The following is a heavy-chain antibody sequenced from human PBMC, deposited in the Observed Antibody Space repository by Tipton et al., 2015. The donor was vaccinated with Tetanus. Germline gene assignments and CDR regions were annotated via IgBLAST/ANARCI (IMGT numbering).Heavy chain of an antibody. CDR3: AGSRTPAFDC. CDR1: GFTFSSYW. J-gene: IGHJ4*02. Sequence: SLRLSCAASGFTFSSYWMNWVRQAPGKGLEWVANIKQDGSEKYYVDSVKGRFTISRDNAKNSLYLQMNNLRAEDTAVYYCAGSRTPAFDCWGQGTLVTVSS. V-gene: IGHV3-7*01. D-gene: IGHD2-2*01. CDR2: IKQDGSEK.